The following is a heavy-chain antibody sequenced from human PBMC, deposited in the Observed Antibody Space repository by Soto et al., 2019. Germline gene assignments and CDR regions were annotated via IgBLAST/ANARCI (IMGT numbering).Heavy chain of an antibody. J-gene: IGHJ3*02. CDR3: ARKESIVPRIPWGAFDI. CDR2: ISGSGGST. Sequence: GGSLRLSCAASGFTFSSYAMSWVRQAPGKGLEWVSAISGSGGSTYYADSVKGRFTISRDNSKNTLYLQMNSLRAEDTAVYYCARKESIVPRIPWGAFDIWGQGTMVTVSS. D-gene: IGHD5-12*01. V-gene: IGHV3-23*01. CDR1: GFTFSSYA.